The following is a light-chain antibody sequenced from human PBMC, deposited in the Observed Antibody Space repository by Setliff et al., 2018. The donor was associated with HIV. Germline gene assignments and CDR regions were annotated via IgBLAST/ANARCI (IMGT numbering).Light chain of an antibody. J-gene: IGLJ1*01. CDR3: CSYAGSYTYV. CDR1: SSDVGGYNY. CDR2: DVS. Sequence: QSALTQPASVSGSPGQSITISCTGTSSDVGGYNYVSWYQQPPGKAPKLMIYDVSKRPSGVSNRFSGSKSGNTASLTISGLQAEDEADYYYCSYAGSYTYVFGTGTKVTVL. V-gene: IGLV2-14*01.